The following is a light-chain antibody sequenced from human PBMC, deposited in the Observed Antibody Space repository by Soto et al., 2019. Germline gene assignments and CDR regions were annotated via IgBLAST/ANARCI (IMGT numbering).Light chain of an antibody. CDR1: QSLLHSNGHSH. Sequence: DIVMTQSPLSLPVTPGEPASISCRSSQSLLHSNGHSHLDWYLQKPGQSPQLLIYLGSNRASGVADRFSGSGSGTDFTLKISRVEAEDVGVYYCMQARQTPRTFGQGTKVEIK. V-gene: IGKV2-28*01. CDR2: LGS. J-gene: IGKJ1*01. CDR3: MQARQTPRT.